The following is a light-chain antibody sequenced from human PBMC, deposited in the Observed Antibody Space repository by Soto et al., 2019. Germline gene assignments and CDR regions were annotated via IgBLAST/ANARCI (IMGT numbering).Light chain of an antibody. V-gene: IGLV1-51*01. CDR3: GSWDSSLSAYV. CDR2: DDN. J-gene: IGLJ1*01. CDR1: SSNIGGNA. Sequence: QAVRTQPPSVAAAPGQKVTISCSGSSSNIGGNAVSWYHQLPGTAPKLLIYDDNKRPSGIPDRFSGCKSGTSATLGITGFQTGDEADYYCGSWDSSLSAYVFGPGTKGTV.